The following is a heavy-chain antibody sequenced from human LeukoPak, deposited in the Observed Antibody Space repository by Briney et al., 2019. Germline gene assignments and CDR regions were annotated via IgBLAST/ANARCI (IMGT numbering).Heavy chain of an antibody. V-gene: IGHV4-38-2*01. J-gene: IGHJ4*02. Sequence: SETLSRTCAVSGYSISSGHYWGWIRQPPGKGLEWIGSIYRSGSNYCNPSLKSRVNISVDTSKNQFSLKLSHVTAADTAVYYCARRRVGFTVDYWSQGTLVSVSS. D-gene: IGHD1-26*01. CDR3: ARRRVGFTVDY. CDR1: GYSISSGHY. CDR2: IYRSGSN.